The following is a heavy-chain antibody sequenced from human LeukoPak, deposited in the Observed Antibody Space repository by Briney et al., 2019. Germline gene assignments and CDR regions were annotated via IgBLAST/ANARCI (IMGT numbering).Heavy chain of an antibody. V-gene: IGHV3-23*01. D-gene: IGHD3-9*01. CDR2: IGESGSNT. CDR3: AVSVRFERVWHFFNN. J-gene: IGHJ4*02. CDR1: GFTFRTHA. Sequence: GGSLRLSCAASGFTFRTHAMNWVRRAPGKGQEWVSGIGESGSNTYYADSVKGRFTISRDNYKNMVFLQMKSLRAEDTAVYYCAVSVRFERVWHFFNNWGQGTQVTVSS.